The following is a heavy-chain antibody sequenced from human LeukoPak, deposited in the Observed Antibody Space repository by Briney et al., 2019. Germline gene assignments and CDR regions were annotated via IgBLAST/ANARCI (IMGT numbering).Heavy chain of an antibody. CDR3: ARDGRDSSSKDYGMDV. CDR2: ISSSSSYI. CDR1: GLTFSSYS. D-gene: IGHD6-13*01. J-gene: IGHJ6*02. Sequence: GGSLRLSCAASGLTFSSYSMNWVRQAPGKGLEWVSSISSSSSYIYYADSVKGRFTISRDNAKNSLYLQMNSLRAEDTAVYYCARDGRDSSSKDYGMDVWGQGTTVTVSS. V-gene: IGHV3-21*01.